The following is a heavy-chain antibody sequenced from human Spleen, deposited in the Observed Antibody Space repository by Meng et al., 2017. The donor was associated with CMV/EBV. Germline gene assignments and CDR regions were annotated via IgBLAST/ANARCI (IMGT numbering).Heavy chain of an antibody. CDR3: AEGRDIYYFDY. J-gene: IGHJ4*02. D-gene: IGHD5-24*01. V-gene: IGHV4-39*07. Sequence: SETLSLTCTVSGGSISSSSYYWGWIRQPPGKGLEWIGSIYYSGSTYYNPSLKSRVTISVDTSKNQFSLKLTSVTAADTAVYYCAEGRDIYYFDYWGQGTLVTVS. CDR2: IYYSGST. CDR1: GGSISSSSYY.